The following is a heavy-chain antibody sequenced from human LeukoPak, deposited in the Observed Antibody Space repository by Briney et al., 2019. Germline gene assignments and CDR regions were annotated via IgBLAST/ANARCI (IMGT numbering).Heavy chain of an antibody. Sequence: GGSLRLSCAASGFTFSAYGMNWVRQAPGKGLEWVSSISTSSSYIYYADSVKGRFTISRDNAKNSLYLQMNSLRAEDTAVYYCARPSSSQTYYDILTGYVDAFDIWGQGTMVTVSP. CDR1: GFTFSAYG. J-gene: IGHJ3*02. CDR3: ARPSSSQTYYDILTGYVDAFDI. V-gene: IGHV3-21*01. D-gene: IGHD3-9*01. CDR2: ISTSSSYI.